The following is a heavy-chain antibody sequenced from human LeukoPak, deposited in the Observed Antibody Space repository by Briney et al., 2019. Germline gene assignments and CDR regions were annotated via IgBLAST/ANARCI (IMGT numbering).Heavy chain of an antibody. CDR1: GYSLPNYW. Sequence: GQSLKIACKASGYSLPNYWIGRLRQMPAKDLEWMGITYPADSDTRYSPSFQGKVTISADKSISTAYLQWSSLKASDTAIYCCARQNTGGTSASEYWGQGDLVTVSS. CDR3: ARQNTGGTSASEY. CDR2: TYPADSDT. V-gene: IGHV5-51*01. J-gene: IGHJ4*02. D-gene: IGHD2-8*02.